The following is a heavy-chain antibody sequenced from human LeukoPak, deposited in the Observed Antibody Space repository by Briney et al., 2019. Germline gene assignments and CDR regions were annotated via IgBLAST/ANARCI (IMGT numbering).Heavy chain of an antibody. CDR3: TTVIYDSSGYPRVCYFDY. J-gene: IGHJ4*02. V-gene: IGHV3-15*01. D-gene: IGHD3-22*01. CDR1: GFTFSNAW. Sequence: GGSLRLSCAASGFTFSNAWTSGVRQAPGKGLEWVGRIKSKTDGGTTDYAAPVKGRFTISRDDSKNTLYLQMNSLKTEDTAVYYCTTVIYDSSGYPRVCYFDYWGQGTLVTVSS. CDR2: IKSKTDGGTT.